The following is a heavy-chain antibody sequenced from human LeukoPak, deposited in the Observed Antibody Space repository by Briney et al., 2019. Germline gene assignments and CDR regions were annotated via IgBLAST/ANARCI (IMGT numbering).Heavy chain of an antibody. CDR3: AKEGSGSNHYAFDI. CDR1: GFTFSSYA. CDR2: ISGSGGST. Sequence: GGSLRLSCAASGFTFSSYAMSWVRQAPGKGLEWVSAISGSGGSTYYADYVKGRLTISRDNSKNTLYLRMNSLRAEDTAVYYCAKEGSGSNHYAFDIWGQGTMVTVSS. J-gene: IGHJ3*02. V-gene: IGHV3-23*01. D-gene: IGHD1-26*01.